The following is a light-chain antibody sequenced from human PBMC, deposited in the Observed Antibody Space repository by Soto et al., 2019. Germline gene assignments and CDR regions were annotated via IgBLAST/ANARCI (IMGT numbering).Light chain of an antibody. J-gene: IGLJ2*01. CDR2: QDS. CDR1: KLGDKY. Sequence: SYELTQPPSVSVSPGKTASITCSGDKLGDKYACWYQQKPGQSPVLVIYQDSKRPSGIPERFSGSNSGNTATLTISGTQAMDEADYYCQAWDSSTVVFGGGTNVTVL. CDR3: QAWDSSTVV. V-gene: IGLV3-1*01.